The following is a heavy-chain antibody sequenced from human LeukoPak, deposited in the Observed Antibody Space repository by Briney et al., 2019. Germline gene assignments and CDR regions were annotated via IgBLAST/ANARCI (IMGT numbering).Heavy chain of an antibody. J-gene: IGHJ5*02. CDR3: AKDRIASPPPGRFDP. V-gene: IGHV3-23*01. CDR1: GFTFRSYA. D-gene: IGHD2-15*01. CDR2: ISGSGDSL. Sequence: GGSLRLSCAASGFTFRSYAMNWVRQAPGKGLEWVSAISGSGDSLYYAGSVKGRFTISRDNSQNTLYLHMNNLGAEDTAIYYCAKDRIASPPPGRFDPWGQGTQVTVSS.